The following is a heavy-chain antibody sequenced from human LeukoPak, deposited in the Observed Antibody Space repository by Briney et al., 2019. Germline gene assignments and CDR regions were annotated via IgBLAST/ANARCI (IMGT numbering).Heavy chain of an antibody. CDR3: ARVRTSGYFDY. CDR2: IYYSGST. D-gene: IGHD3-22*01. J-gene: IGHJ4*02. CDR1: GGSISSYY. V-gene: IGHV4-59*01. Sequence: SETLSLTCTVSGGSISSYYWSWIRQPPGKGGEWVGYIYYSGSTNYNPSLKRRVTISVETSKNQFSLKLSSVTAADTAVYYCARVRTSGYFDYWGQGTLVTVSS.